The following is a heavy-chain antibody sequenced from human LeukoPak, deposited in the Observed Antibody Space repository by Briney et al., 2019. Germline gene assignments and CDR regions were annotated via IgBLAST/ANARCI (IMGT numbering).Heavy chain of an antibody. CDR2: ISTKGDTI. Sequence: PGGSLRLSCAAAGFAFSGYAMTWVRQAPGKGLEWLAYISTKGDTIYYADSVKGRFTISSDNEKNSVFLQMNSLRAEDTAVYYSARGGICIVNCFVHPFALWGQGTIVTVSS. CDR1: GFAFSGYA. D-gene: IGHD2-15*01. J-gene: IGHJ4*01. V-gene: IGHV3-48*01. CDR3: ARGGICIVNCFVHPFAL.